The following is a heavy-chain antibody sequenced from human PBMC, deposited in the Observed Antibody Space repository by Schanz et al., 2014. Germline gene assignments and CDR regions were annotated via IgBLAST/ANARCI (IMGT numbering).Heavy chain of an antibody. CDR3: ARGLIAAAGGAFDY. V-gene: IGHV3-23*04. CDR1: GFTFSTHA. Sequence: EVQLVESGGGVVRPGGSLRLSCAASGFTFSTHAMSWVRQAPGKGLEWVSSISGDHRNTFYADSVKGRFTISRDNSKNTLYLQMNSLRAGDAAVYYCARGLIAAAGGAFDYWGQGTLVAVSA. J-gene: IGHJ4*02. D-gene: IGHD6-13*01. CDR2: ISGDHRNT.